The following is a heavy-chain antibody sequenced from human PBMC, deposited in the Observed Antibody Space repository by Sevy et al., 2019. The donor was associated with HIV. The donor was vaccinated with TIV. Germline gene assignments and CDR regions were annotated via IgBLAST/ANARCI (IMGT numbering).Heavy chain of an antibody. D-gene: IGHD3-16*02. CDR1: GFTFSNYA. J-gene: IGHJ6*03. V-gene: IGHV3-23*01. Sequence: GGSLRLSCAASGFTFSNYAMTWVRQAPGKGLEWVSSITGSGVSTFYIDSVRGRFTISRDNSKTMLHLQMTSLTVEDAAIYYCAKPWSCSYDYYYYFYYMDVWGRGTTVTVSS. CDR3: AKPWSCSYDYYYYFYYMDV. CDR2: ITGSGVST.